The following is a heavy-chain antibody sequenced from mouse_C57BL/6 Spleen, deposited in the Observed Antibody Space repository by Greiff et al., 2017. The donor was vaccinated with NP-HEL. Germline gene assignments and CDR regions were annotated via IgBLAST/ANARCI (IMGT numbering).Heavy chain of an antibody. Sequence: ESGPGLVKPSQSLSLTCSVTGYSITSGYYWNWIRQFPGNNLEWMGYISYDGSNNYNPSLKNRISITRDTSKNQFFLKLNSVTTEDTATYYCASGAVYYFDYWGQGTTLTVSS. CDR2: ISYDGSN. J-gene: IGHJ2*01. V-gene: IGHV3-6*01. D-gene: IGHD3-3*01. CDR1: GYSITSGYY. CDR3: ASGAVYYFDY.